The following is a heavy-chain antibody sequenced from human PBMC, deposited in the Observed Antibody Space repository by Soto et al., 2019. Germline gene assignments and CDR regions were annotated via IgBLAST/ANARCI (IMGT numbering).Heavy chain of an antibody. CDR3: ASEPDSTGGLYFDY. Sequence: EVQLVESGGGLVQPGGSLRLSCVASGFTFSSYSMNWVRQAPGKGLEWVSYIRDSGSIVYYADSVQGRFSISRDNGKSSLFLQMNSLRDEDTAVYYCASEPDSTGGLYFDYWGQGIVVTVSS. CDR2: IRDSGSIV. V-gene: IGHV3-48*02. J-gene: IGHJ4*02. CDR1: GFTFSSYS. D-gene: IGHD7-27*01.